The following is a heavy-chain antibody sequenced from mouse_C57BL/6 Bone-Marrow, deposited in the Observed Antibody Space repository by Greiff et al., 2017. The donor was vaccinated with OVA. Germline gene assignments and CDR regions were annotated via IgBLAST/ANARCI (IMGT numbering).Heavy chain of an antibody. CDR3: TRGIYYDYDRRDAMDY. J-gene: IGHJ4*01. V-gene: IGHV5-9-1*02. Sequence: EVQVVESGAGLVKPGGSLKLSCAASGFTFSSYAMSWVRQTPEKRLEWVAYISSGGDYIYYADTVKGRFTISRDNARNTLYLQMSSLKSEDTAMYYCTRGIYYDYDRRDAMDYWGQGTSVTVSS. D-gene: IGHD2-4*01. CDR1: GFTFSSYA. CDR2: ISSGGDYI.